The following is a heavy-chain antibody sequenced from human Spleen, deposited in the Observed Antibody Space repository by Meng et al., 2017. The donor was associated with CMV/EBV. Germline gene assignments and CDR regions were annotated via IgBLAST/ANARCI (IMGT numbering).Heavy chain of an antibody. J-gene: IGHJ4*02. CDR1: FTFSSYA. CDR3: AKGSERYSSSWYYFDY. Sequence: FTFSSYAMSWVRRAPGKGLEWVSAISGSGGSTYYAGSVKGRFTISRDNSKNTLYLQMNSLRAEDTAVYYCAKGSERYSSSWYYFDYWGQGTLVTVSS. CDR2: ISGSGGST. D-gene: IGHD6-13*01. V-gene: IGHV3-23*01.